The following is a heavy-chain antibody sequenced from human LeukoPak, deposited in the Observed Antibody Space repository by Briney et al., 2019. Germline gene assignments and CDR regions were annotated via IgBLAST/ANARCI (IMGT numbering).Heavy chain of an antibody. Sequence: ASVRVSFKASGYTFTGYYMHWVRQAPGQGLEWMGWINPNSGVTNYAQRFQGRVTMTRDTSISTAYMDLSRLRYDDTAVYYCARDRDGYCTNGVCYFDYWGQGTLVTVSS. CDR1: GYTFTGYY. D-gene: IGHD2-8*01. CDR3: ARDRDGYCTNGVCYFDY. J-gene: IGHJ4*02. V-gene: IGHV1-2*02. CDR2: INPNSGVT.